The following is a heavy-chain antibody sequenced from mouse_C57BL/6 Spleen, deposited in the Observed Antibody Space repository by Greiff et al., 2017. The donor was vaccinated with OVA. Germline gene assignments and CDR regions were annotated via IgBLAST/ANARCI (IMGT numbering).Heavy chain of an antibody. Sequence: VQLQQPGAELVKPGASVKMSCKASGYTFTSYWITWVKQRPGQGLEWIGDIYPGSGSTNYNEKFKSKATLTVDTSSSTAYMQLSSLTSEDSAVYYCARSGLITTVVPYYFDYWGQGTTLTVSS. CDR1: GYTFTSYW. CDR2: IYPGSGST. J-gene: IGHJ2*01. V-gene: IGHV1-55*01. D-gene: IGHD1-1*01. CDR3: ARSGLITTVVPYYFDY.